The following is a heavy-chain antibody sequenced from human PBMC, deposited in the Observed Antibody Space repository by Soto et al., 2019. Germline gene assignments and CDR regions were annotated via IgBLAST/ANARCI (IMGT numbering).Heavy chain of an antibody. V-gene: IGHV4-30-4*01. CDR3: ARGEDTSYGYLLNWFDP. J-gene: IGHJ5*02. CDR1: GGSISSGDYY. Sequence: SETLSLTCTVSGGSISSGDYYWSWIRQPPGKGLEWIGYIYYSGSTYYNPSLKSRVTISVDTSKNQFSLKLSSVTAADTAVYYCARGEDTSYGYLLNWFDPWGQGTLVTVSS. D-gene: IGHD5-18*01. CDR2: IYYSGST.